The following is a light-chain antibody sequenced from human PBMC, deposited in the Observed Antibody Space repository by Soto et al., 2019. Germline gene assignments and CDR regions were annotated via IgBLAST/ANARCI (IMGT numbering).Light chain of an antibody. V-gene: IGLV2-14*03. J-gene: IGLJ3*02. CDR1: SSDIGFSNY. CDR3: SSYGASSTL. Sequence: QSALTQPASLSGSPGQSITISCTGTSSDIGFSNYVSWYQQHPGKAPKLMIFDVSYRPSGISDRFSGSKSGNTASLTISGLQPEDEADYYCSSYGASSTLFGGGTKVTVL. CDR2: DVS.